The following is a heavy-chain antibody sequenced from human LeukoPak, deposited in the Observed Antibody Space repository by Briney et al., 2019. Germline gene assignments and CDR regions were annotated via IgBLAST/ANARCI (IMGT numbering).Heavy chain of an antibody. Sequence: PSETLSLTCAVYGGSFRGYYWIWIRQPPGKGLEWIGEINHSGSTNYNPSLKSRVTISVDTSMNQFSLKLSSVTAADTAVYYCARGRLDYCSSTSCYYWFDPWGQGTLVTVSS. V-gene: IGHV4-34*01. D-gene: IGHD2-2*01. J-gene: IGHJ5*02. CDR1: GGSFRGYY. CDR3: ARGRLDYCSSTSCYYWFDP. CDR2: INHSGST.